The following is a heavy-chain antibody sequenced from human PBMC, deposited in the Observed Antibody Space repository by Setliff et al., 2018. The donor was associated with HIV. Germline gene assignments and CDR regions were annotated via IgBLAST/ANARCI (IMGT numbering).Heavy chain of an antibody. CDR1: GGSINDERYY. V-gene: IGHV4-39*01. Sequence: SETLSLTCSVSGGSINDERYYWSWIRQPPGKGLEWTGSIYQNGRTYYNPSLKSRLTMSVDTSKNQFSLRLTSVTAADTAMYYCASFFVTTVTNQDYWGQGTLVTVSS. CDR2: IYQNGRT. CDR3: ASFFVTTVTNQDY. D-gene: IGHD4-17*01. J-gene: IGHJ4*02.